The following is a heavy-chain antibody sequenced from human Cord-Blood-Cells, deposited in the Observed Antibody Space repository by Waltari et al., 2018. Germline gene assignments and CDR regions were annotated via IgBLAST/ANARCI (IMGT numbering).Heavy chain of an antibody. CDR1: GGSVSSGSYY. J-gene: IGHJ5*02. Sequence: QVQLQESGPGLVKPSETLSLTCTVSGGSVSSGSYYWSWIRQPPGKGLEWIGYIYYSGSTNYNPSLKSRVTISVDTSKNQFSLKLSSVTAADTAVYYCARELGYNWFDPWGQGTLVTVSS. CDR2: IYYSGST. D-gene: IGHD7-27*01. CDR3: ARELGYNWFDP. V-gene: IGHV4-61*01.